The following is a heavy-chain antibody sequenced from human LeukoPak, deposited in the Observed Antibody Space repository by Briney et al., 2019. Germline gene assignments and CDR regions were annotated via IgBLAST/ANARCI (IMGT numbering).Heavy chain of an antibody. J-gene: IGHJ5*02. CDR3: ARAGRGVIIAGFDP. V-gene: IGHV4-59*01. CDR1: GGSISSYY. Sequence: SETLSLTCTVSGGSISSYYWSWIRQPPGKGLEWIGYIYYSGSTNYNPSLKSRVTISVDTSKNQFSLKLSSVTAADTAVYYCARAGRGVIIAGFDPWGQGTLVTVSS. D-gene: IGHD3-10*01. CDR2: IYYSGST.